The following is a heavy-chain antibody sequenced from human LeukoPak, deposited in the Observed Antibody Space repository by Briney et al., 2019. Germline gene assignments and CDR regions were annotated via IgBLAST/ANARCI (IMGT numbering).Heavy chain of an antibody. V-gene: IGHV4-4*02. Sequence: SETLSLTCTVSGGSISSGNWWNWVRQPPGKGLEWIGEIYHNGTTNYNPSLKSRVTISVDTSKNQFFLKLSSVTAADTAVYSCARNADTAGASVNFNHWGQGTLVTVSS. D-gene: IGHD5-18*01. CDR1: GGSISSGNW. J-gene: IGHJ4*02. CDR2: IYHNGTT. CDR3: ARNADTAGASVNFNH.